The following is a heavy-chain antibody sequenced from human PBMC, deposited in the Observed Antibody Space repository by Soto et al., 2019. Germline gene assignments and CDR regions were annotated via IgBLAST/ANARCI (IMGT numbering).Heavy chain of an antibody. CDR3: ARAPYYYGSGSFGRDAFDI. V-gene: IGHV1-69*02. Sequence: LVXVSCKASGGTFSSYTISWVRQAHGQGLEWMGRIIPILGIANYAQKFQGRVTITADKSTSTAYMELSSLRSEDTAVYYCARAPYYYGSGSFGRDAFDIWGQGTMVTVSS. D-gene: IGHD3-10*01. J-gene: IGHJ3*02. CDR1: GGTFSSYT. CDR2: IIPILGIA.